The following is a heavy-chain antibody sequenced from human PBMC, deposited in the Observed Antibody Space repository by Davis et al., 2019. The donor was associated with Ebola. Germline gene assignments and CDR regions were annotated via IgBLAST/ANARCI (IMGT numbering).Heavy chain of an antibody. CDR2: ISYDGSNN. D-gene: IGHD3-10*01. Sequence: GESLKISCAASGFTFSSYAMHWVRQAPGKGLEWVAVISYDGSNNYYADSVKGRFTISSDNSKNTLYLQMNSLRAEDTAVYYCARDDNYYGSGRYNRLDYWGQGTLVTVSS. CDR3: ARDDNYYGSGRYNRLDY. J-gene: IGHJ4*02. V-gene: IGHV3-30-3*01. CDR1: GFTFSSYA.